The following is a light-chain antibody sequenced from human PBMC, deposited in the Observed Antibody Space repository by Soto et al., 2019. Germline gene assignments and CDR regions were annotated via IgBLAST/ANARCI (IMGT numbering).Light chain of an antibody. CDR3: SPLT. Sequence: EIVLTQSPGTLSLSPGERATLSCRASQTVRTNYLAWFQHKPGQAPRLLIYGASSRATGIPDRFSGSGSGTDFTLTINRLEPEDFAVYCDSPLTFGGGTKVEIK. CDR2: GAS. J-gene: IGKJ4*01. V-gene: IGKV3-20*01. CDR1: QTVRTNY.